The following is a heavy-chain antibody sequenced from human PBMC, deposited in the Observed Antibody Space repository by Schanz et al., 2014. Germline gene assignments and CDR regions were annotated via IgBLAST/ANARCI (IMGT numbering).Heavy chain of an antibody. CDR1: GFTFSDHY. Sequence: GGSLRLSCAASGFTFSDHYMDWVRQAPGKGLEWVSDISSGSSYANYADSVKGRFSISRDNAKNSLYLQLNSLRAEDTAVYYCARGTDWNLHYWGQGALVTVSS. CDR3: ARGTDWNLHY. D-gene: IGHD1-1*01. V-gene: IGHV3-11*06. CDR2: ISSGSSYA. J-gene: IGHJ4*02.